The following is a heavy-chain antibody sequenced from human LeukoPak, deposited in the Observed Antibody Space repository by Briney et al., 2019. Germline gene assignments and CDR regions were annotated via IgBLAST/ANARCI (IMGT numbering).Heavy chain of an antibody. CDR1: GGSISSGSYY. CDR3: ARDMNVVVPAAIGDWFDP. D-gene: IGHD2-2*01. CDR2: IYTSGST. J-gene: IGHJ5*02. Sequence: SETLSLTCTVSGGSISSGSYYWSWIRQPAGKGLEWIGRIYTSGSTNYNPSLKSRVTISVDTSKNQFSLKLSSVTAADTAVYYCARDMNVVVPAAIGDWFDPWGQGTLVTVSS. V-gene: IGHV4-61*02.